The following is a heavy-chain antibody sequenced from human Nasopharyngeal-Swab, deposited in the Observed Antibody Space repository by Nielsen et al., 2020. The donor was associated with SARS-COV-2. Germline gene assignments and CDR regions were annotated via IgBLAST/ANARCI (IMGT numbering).Heavy chain of an antibody. CDR1: GFTFSSYG. CDR2: IWYDGSNK. V-gene: IGHV3-33*01. D-gene: IGHD2-2*01. Sequence: GESLKIFCAASGFTFSSYGMHWVRQAPGKGLEWVAVIWYDGSNKYYADSVKGRFTISRDNSKNTLYLQMNSLRAEDTAVYYCARGGIVVVPAAPTHAFDIWGQGTMVTASS. J-gene: IGHJ3*02. CDR3: ARGGIVVVPAAPTHAFDI.